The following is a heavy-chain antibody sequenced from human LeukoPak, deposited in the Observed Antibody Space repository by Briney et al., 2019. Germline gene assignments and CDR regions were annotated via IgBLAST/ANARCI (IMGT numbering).Heavy chain of an antibody. J-gene: IGHJ4*02. CDR1: GFTFSSYA. V-gene: IGHV3-15*01. CDR3: STYSHSSGWD. D-gene: IGHD6-19*01. CDR2: IKSKTDGGTT. Sequence: PGGSLRLSCAASGFTFSSYAMSWVRQAPGKGLEWVGRIKSKTDGGTTDYAAPVKGRFTISRDDSKNTLYLQMDSLKNEDTAVYYCSTYSHSSGWDWGQGTLVTVSS.